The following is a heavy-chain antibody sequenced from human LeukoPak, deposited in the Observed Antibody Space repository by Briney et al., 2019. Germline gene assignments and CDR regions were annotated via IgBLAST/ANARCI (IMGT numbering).Heavy chain of an antibody. CDR2: INPNSGDT. CDR3: ARDYCSSTSCLFDY. V-gene: IGHV1-2*06. D-gene: IGHD2-2*01. Sequence: GASVKVSCKASGYTFTSYAMHWVRQAPGQGLEWMGRINPNSGDTNNAQKFQGRVTMTRDTSISTAYMDLSRLTSDDTAVYYCARDYCSSTSCLFDYWGQGTLVTVSS. CDR1: GYTFTSYA. J-gene: IGHJ4*02.